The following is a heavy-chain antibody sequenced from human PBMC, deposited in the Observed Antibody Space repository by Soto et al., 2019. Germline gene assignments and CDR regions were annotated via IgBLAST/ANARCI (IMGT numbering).Heavy chain of an antibody. J-gene: IGHJ3*02. D-gene: IGHD3-10*01. CDR2: ISGSGGST. Sequence: EVQLLESGGGLVQPGGSLRLSCAASGFTFSSYAMSWVRQAPGKGLEWVSAISGSGGSTYYADSVKGRFTISRDNSKNTLDLQMNSLRAEDTAVYYCALLLWFGELLDDAFDIWGQGTMVTVSS. V-gene: IGHV3-23*01. CDR1: GFTFSSYA. CDR3: ALLLWFGELLDDAFDI.